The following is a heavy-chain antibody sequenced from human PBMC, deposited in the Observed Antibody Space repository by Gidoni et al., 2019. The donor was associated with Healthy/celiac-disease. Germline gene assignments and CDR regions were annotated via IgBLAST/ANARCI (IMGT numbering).Heavy chain of an antibody. J-gene: IGHJ6*03. V-gene: IGHV1-18*01. CDR1: GYTFTSYG. D-gene: IGHD2-2*01. CDR2: SSAYNGNT. Sequence: QVQLVQSGAEVNKPAALVKVSCKASGYTFTSYGISWVRQAPGQGLEWMGWSSAYNGNTNYAQKLQGRVTMTTDTSTSTAYMELRSLRSDDTAVYYCARTGSTSIYYYMDVWGKGTTVTVSS. CDR3: ARTGSTSIYYYMDV.